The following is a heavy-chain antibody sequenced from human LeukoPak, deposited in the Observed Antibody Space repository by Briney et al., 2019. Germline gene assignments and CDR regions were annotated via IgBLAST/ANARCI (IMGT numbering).Heavy chain of an antibody. J-gene: IGHJ4*02. Sequence: PGGSLRLSCAASGFTFDNYAMNWVRQVPGKGLEWISLISWNSGTIGYADSVKGRFTISRDNANNFLYLQMNSLRAEDTALYYCAKETFLPLLWFGELSEGPADYWGQGTLVTVSS. V-gene: IGHV3-9*01. CDR3: AKETFLPLLWFGELSEGPADY. CDR1: GFTFDNYA. D-gene: IGHD3-10*01. CDR2: ISWNSGTI.